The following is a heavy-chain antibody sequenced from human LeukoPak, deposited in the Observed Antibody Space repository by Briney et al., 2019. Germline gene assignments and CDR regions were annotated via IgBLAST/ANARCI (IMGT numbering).Heavy chain of an antibody. Sequence: SETLSLTCTVSGGSISSRSYYWGWIRQPPGKGLEWIGSIYYSGSTYYNPSLKSRVTISVDTSKNQFSLKLSSVTAADTAVYYCARTQTVGSKWEPIPYYFDYWGQGTLVTVSS. CDR2: IYYSGST. J-gene: IGHJ4*02. D-gene: IGHD1-26*01. V-gene: IGHV4-39*01. CDR1: GGSISSRSYY. CDR3: ARTQTVGSKWEPIPYYFDY.